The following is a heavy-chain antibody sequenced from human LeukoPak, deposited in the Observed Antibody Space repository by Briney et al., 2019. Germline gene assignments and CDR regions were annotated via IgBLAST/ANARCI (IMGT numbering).Heavy chain of an antibody. CDR1: GGTFSSYA. CDR2: IIPIFGTA. V-gene: IGHV1-69*13. J-gene: IGHJ4*02. CDR3: ARGAMVRGQYFFDY. D-gene: IGHD3-10*01. Sequence: GASVKVSCKASGGTFSSYAISWVRQAPGQGLEWMGGIIPIFGTANYAQKFQGRVTITADESTSTAYMELTSLRSEDTAMYYCARGAMVRGQYFFDYWGQGTLVTVSS.